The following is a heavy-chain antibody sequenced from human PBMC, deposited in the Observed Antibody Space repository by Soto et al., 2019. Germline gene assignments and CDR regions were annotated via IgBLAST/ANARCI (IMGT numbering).Heavy chain of an antibody. CDR3: ATAVAGAY. Sequence: GGSLRLSCEASGFIFSNYGMYWVRQAPGKGLEWLAIISNDGIDKFYADSVKGRFSVSRDNSKSTLFLQMNSLRSDDTALYYCATAVAGAYWGQGTLVTVSS. J-gene: IGHJ4*01. D-gene: IGHD6-19*01. CDR2: ISNDGIDK. CDR1: GFIFSNYG. V-gene: IGHV3-30*03.